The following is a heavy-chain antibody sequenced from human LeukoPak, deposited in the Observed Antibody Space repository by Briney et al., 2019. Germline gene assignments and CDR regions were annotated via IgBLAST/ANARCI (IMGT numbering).Heavy chain of an antibody. J-gene: IGHJ4*02. Sequence: SQTLSLTCAISGDSVSSDSAAWNWIRQSPSRGLEWLGRTYYRSQWGTDFAVFVKNRISIKPDTSKNQFSLQLNSVTPEDTAVYYCARQPDQQPASFDYWGQGTLVTVSS. CDR2: TYYRSQWGT. CDR3: ARQPDQQPASFDY. V-gene: IGHV6-1*01. D-gene: IGHD6-13*01. CDR1: GDSVSSDSAA.